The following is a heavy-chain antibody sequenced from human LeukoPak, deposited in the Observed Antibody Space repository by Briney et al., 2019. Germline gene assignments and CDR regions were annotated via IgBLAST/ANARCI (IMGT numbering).Heavy chain of an antibody. CDR2: IVVGSGNT. Sequence: SVKVSCKASGFTFTSSAMQWVRQARGQRLEWIGWIVVGSGNTNYAQKSQERVTITRDMSTSTAYMELSSLRSEDTAVYYCARAHDYYYDSSGYYLPPRGNGAFDIWGQGTMVTVSS. CDR1: GFTFTSSA. J-gene: IGHJ3*02. D-gene: IGHD3-22*01. CDR3: ARAHDYYYDSSGYYLPPRGNGAFDI. V-gene: IGHV1-58*02.